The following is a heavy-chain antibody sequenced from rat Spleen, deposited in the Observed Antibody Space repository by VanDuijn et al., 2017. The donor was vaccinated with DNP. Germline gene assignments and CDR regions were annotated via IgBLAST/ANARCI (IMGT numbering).Heavy chain of an antibody. CDR1: GFSLTKYN. CDR2: IWTGGNT. D-gene: IGHD1-12*01. CDR3: AVPVRGY. Sequence: QVQLKESGPGLVQPSQTLSLTCTVSGFSLTKYNVHWVRQPTGKGLEWMGVIWTGGNTDYNSALKSRLSISRDTAKSQVFLKMNSLQIADTATYYCAVPVRGYWGQGVMVTVSS. J-gene: IGHJ2*01. V-gene: IGHV2-30*01.